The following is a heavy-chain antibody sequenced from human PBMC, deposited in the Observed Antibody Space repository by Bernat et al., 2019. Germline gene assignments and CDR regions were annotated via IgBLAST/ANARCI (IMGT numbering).Heavy chain of an antibody. CDR2: IIPIFGIA. CDR3: ARAPYGDYGPFDY. V-gene: IGHV1-69*17. Sequence: QVQLVQSGSELKKPGSSVKVSCKASGGTFSSYAISWVRQAPGQGLEWMGGIIPIFGIANYAQKFQGRVTITADKSTSTAYMELSSLRSEDTAVYYCARAPYGDYGPFDYWGQGTLVTVSS. J-gene: IGHJ4*02. D-gene: IGHD4-17*01. CDR1: GGTFSSYA.